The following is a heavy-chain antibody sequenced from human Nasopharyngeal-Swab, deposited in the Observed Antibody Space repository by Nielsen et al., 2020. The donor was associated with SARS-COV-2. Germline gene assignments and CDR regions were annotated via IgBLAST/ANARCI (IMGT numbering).Heavy chain of an antibody. CDR3: ARDTGGPPNYFDP. CDR2: ISSTTPYI. Sequence: GESLKISCATSEFTFSNYTMNWVRQAPGKGLEWISSISSTTPYIYYADSVKGRFTISRDNAKNSLYLQMNFLRVEDTAMYYCARDTGGPPNYFDPWGQGTLVTVSS. CDR1: EFTFSNYT. D-gene: IGHD1-7*01. J-gene: IGHJ5*02. V-gene: IGHV3-21*01.